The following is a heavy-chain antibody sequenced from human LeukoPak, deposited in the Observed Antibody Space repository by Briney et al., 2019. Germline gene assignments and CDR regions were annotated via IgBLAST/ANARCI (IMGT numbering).Heavy chain of an antibody. Sequence: GGSLRLSCAASGFIFTSYSFNWVRQAPGKGLEWVSYISGSGRTIYYADSVRGRFTISRDDAKNSLYLQMNNLRAEDTAVYYCARPEIPEGVLWFYYMDVWGKGTTVTVSS. D-gene: IGHD3-10*01. CDR3: ARPEIPEGVLWFYYMDV. CDR1: GFIFTSYS. V-gene: IGHV3-48*01. J-gene: IGHJ6*03. CDR2: ISGSGRTI.